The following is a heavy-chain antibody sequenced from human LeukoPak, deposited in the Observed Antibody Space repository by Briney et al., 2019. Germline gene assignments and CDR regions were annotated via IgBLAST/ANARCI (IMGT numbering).Heavy chain of an antibody. Sequence: ASVKVSCKASGYTFTSYGISWERQAPGQGLEWMGWISAYNGNTNYAQKLQGRVTMTTDTSTSTAYMELRSLRSDDTAVYYCAREAYGDYTMGGFDYWGQGTLVTVSS. CDR3: AREAYGDYTMGGFDY. V-gene: IGHV1-18*01. D-gene: IGHD4-17*01. CDR1: GYTFTSYG. J-gene: IGHJ4*02. CDR2: ISAYNGNT.